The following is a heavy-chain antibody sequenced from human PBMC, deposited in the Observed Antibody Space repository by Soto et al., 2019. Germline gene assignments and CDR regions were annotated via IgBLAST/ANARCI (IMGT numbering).Heavy chain of an antibody. CDR3: VKVDWYSIDC. V-gene: IGHV3-43D*04. CDR2: TNSDGTDS. CDR1: GFDFEDYA. J-gene: IGHJ4*02. Sequence: GGSLRLSCAAAGFDFEDYAMHWVRQVPGKGLEWVSLTNSDGTDSYYMDSVKGRFTISRDNAKSTLYLQMTNVTFGDTATYFCVKVDWYSIDCWGQGALVTVSS. D-gene: IGHD2-21*02.